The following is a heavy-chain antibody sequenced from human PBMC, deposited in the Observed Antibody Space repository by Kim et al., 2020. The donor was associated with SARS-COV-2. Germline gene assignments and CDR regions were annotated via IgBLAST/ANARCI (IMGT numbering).Heavy chain of an antibody. CDR3: ARDPGYNYYFDY. J-gene: IGHJ4*02. V-gene: IGHV1-46*01. Sequence: SSAQKFQGRVTMTRETSTSTVYMELSSLRSEDTAVYYCARDPGYNYYFDYWGQGTLVTVSS. D-gene: IGHD5-12*01.